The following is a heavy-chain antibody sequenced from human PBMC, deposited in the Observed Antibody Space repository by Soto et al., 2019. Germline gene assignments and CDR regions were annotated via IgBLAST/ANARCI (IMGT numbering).Heavy chain of an antibody. V-gene: IGHV4-30-4*01. Sequence: SETLSLTCTVSGGSISSGDYYWSCIRQPPGKGLEWIGYIYYSGSTYYNPSLKSRVTISVDTSKNQFSLKLSSVTAADTAVYYCARGNKNWFDPWGQGTLVTVSS. CDR2: IYYSGST. CDR3: ARGNKNWFDP. D-gene: IGHD4-4*01. J-gene: IGHJ5*02. CDR1: GGSISSGDYY.